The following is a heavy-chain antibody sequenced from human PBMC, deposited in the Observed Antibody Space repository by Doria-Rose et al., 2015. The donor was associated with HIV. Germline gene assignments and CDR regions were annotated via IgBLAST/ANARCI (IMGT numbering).Heavy chain of an antibody. CDR2: IFSDDER. Sequence: SGPVLVKPTETLTLTCTVSGVSLSSPGMGVSWIRQPPGKALEWLANIFSDDERSYKTSLKSRLTISRGTSKSQVVLTMTDMDRVDTATYYCARIKSSRWYHKYYFDSWGQGTLVIVSA. D-gene: IGHD6-13*01. CDR1: GVSLSSPGMG. V-gene: IGHV2-26*01. J-gene: IGHJ4*02. CDR3: ARIKSSRWYHKYYFDS.